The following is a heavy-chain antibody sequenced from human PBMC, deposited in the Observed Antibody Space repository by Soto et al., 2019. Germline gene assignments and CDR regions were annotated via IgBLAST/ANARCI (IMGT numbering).Heavy chain of an antibody. CDR3: ATYPPRSNPESLDY. CDR2: ITPRSGET. J-gene: IGHJ4*02. V-gene: IGHV1-46*01. CDR1: GYTFTIYY. D-gene: IGHD2-21*01. Sequence: ASVKVSCKASGYTFTIYYMHWLRQARGQGLEWMGIITPRSGETIYEQKFQDRVTMTTDTSTDTAYMELSSLRSEDTAVYYCATYPPRSNPESLDYWGQRTLVTVSS.